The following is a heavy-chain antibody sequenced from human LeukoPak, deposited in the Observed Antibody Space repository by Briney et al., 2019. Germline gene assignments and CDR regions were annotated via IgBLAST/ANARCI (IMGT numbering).Heavy chain of an antibody. J-gene: IGHJ4*02. CDR1: GFTFSSYT. CDR3: ARGVGGGSDY. V-gene: IGHV3-21*01. Sequence: GGSLRLSCAASGFTFSSYTMNWVRQAPGKGLEWVSSISSRGSYIYYADSVTGRFTISGDNAKNSLYLQMNSLRVEDTAVYYCARGVGGGSDYWGQGTLVTVSS. D-gene: IGHD1-26*01. CDR2: ISSRGSYI.